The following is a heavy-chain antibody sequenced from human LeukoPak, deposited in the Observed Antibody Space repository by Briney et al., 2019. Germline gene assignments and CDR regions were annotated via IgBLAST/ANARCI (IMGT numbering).Heavy chain of an antibody. Sequence: PGGSLRLSCAASGFTFTSYSMPWVRQAPGKGLEWVSYITSSSTTINYADSVKGRFTISRDNAKNSLYLQMNSLRDEDTAVYYCARRYSSSSWDFDYWGQGTLVTVSS. V-gene: IGHV3-48*02. J-gene: IGHJ4*02. CDR1: GFTFTSYS. CDR2: ITSSSTTI. D-gene: IGHD6-6*01. CDR3: ARRYSSSSWDFDY.